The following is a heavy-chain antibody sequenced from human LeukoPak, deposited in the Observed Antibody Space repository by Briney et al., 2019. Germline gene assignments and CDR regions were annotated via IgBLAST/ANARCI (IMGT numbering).Heavy chain of an antibody. CDR2: ISGSGGST. Sequence: GGSLRLSCAASGFTFSNAWMSWVRQAPGKGLEWVSAISGSGGSTYYADCVKGRFTISRDNSKNTLYLQMNSLRAEDTAVYYCAKDLSSGSCPRFSTEYYGMDVWGKGTTVTVSS. V-gene: IGHV3-23*01. J-gene: IGHJ6*04. CDR3: AKDLSSGSCPRFSTEYYGMDV. CDR1: GFTFSNAW. D-gene: IGHD3-10*01.